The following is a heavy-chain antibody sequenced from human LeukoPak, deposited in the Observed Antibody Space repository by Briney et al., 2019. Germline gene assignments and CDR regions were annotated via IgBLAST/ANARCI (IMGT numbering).Heavy chain of an antibody. Sequence: SQTLSLTCPIPGDSVSSNSAAWNWLRQSPSSGLHWRGRTYYRSKWYNDYAVSVKSRITINPDTSKNQFSLQLNSVTPEDTAVYYCARGLAVAGLDYWGQGTLVTVSS. CDR1: GDSVSSNSAA. D-gene: IGHD6-19*01. CDR3: ARGLAVAGLDY. V-gene: IGHV6-1*01. J-gene: IGHJ4*02. CDR2: TYYRSKWYN.